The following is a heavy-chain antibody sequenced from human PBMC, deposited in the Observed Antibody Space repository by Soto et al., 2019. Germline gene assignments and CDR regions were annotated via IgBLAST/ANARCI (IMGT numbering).Heavy chain of an antibody. J-gene: IGHJ4*02. V-gene: IGHV3-33*01. CDR1: GFSLSRYG. D-gene: IGHD1-26*01. CDR2: LWANGFTT. CDR3: ARDLWSWSLLIDQ. Sequence: GGSLRLSCTASGFSLSRYGVHWIRQAPGKGLEWVAGLWANGFTTSYRDSVKGRFTISRDTPENRVYLEMNSLGAEDTAVYYCARDLWSWSLLIDQWGQGKPGTVYS.